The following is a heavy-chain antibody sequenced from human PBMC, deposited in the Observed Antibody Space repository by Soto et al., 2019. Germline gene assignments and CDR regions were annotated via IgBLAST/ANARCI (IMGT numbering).Heavy chain of an antibody. CDR2: IIPFLSVT. CDR3: AVGSWSAETFDI. D-gene: IGHD6-13*01. J-gene: IGHJ3*02. V-gene: IGHV1-69*02. CDR1: GGTFNTYT. Sequence: QVHLVQSGAEVKKPGSSVKVSCKASGGTFNTYTLIWVRQAPGQGLEWMGRIIPFLSVTNSAQKFQGRVALTADKSTSTAYLELTSLTSDDTAIYFCAVGSWSAETFDIWGQGTMVTVSS.